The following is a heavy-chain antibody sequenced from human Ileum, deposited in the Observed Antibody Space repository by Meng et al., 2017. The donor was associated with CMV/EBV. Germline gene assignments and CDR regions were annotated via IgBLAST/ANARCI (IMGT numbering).Heavy chain of an antibody. CDR3: ARRVGDF. Sequence: PSATGTVSGACTSSGGYYWNGIRQHPGKGREWMGYIYFGGRSLYNPFLKTRLTISMDASANQFALRLTSVTAADTAFYYCARRVGDFWGPGTLVTVSS. V-gene: IGHV4-31*03. CDR2: IYFGGRS. CDR1: GACTSSGGYY. J-gene: IGHJ4*02.